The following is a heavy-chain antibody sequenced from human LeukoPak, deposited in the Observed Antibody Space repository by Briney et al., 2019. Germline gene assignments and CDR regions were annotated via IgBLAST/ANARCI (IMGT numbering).Heavy chain of an antibody. CDR2: IYYSGIT. V-gene: IGHV4-39*01. J-gene: IGHJ5*01. CDR3: ARVRRSLNWFDS. Sequence: SETLSLTCAVSGDSISTTNYYWGWIRQPPGKGLEWIGIIYYSGITHYNPSLKSRVTILIDTSKNQFSLKLSSVTDADTAVYYCARVRRSLNWFDSWGQGTLVTVSS. CDR1: GDSISTTNYY. D-gene: IGHD3-3*01.